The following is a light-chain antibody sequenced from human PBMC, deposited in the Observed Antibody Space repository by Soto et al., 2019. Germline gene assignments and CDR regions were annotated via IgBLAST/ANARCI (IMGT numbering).Light chain of an antibody. V-gene: IGKV3-11*01. CDR3: QQRSNWPPVT. CDR2: DAS. J-gene: IGKJ4*01. Sequence: EIVLTQSPATLSLSPGERATLSCRASQSVSSYLAWYHQKPGQATRLLIYDASNRATGIPARFSGSGSGTDLTLTISSLEPEDFAIYYCQQRSNWPPVTFGGGTKVDIK. CDR1: QSVSSY.